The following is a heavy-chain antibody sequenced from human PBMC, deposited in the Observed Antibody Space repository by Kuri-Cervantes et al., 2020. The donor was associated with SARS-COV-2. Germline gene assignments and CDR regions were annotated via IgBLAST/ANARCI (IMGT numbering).Heavy chain of an antibody. CDR3: TRYDFWSGYYLDY. CDR2: IRSKAYGGTT. CDR1: GFTFGDYA. D-gene: IGHD3-3*01. J-gene: IGHJ4*02. Sequence: GESLKISCTASGFTFGDYAMSWVRQAPGKGLEWVGFIRSKAYGGTTEYAASVKDRFTISRDDSKSIAYLQMNSLKTEDTAVYYCTRYDFWSGYYLDYWGQGTLVTVSS. V-gene: IGHV3-49*04.